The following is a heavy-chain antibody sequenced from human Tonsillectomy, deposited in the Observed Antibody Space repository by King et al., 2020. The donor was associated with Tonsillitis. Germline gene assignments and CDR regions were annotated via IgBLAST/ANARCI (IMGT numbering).Heavy chain of an antibody. CDR3: ARDGTERSGNWFDP. Sequence: VQLVESGGGLVKPGGSLRLSCAASGFTFSSYSMNWVRQAPGKGLEWVSSISSSSSYIYYAGSVKGRFTISSDNAKNSLYLQMNSLRAEDTAVYYCARDGTERSGNWFDPWGQGTLVTVSS. CDR1: GFTFSSYS. V-gene: IGHV3-21*01. J-gene: IGHJ5*02. D-gene: IGHD1-1*01. CDR2: ISSSSSYI.